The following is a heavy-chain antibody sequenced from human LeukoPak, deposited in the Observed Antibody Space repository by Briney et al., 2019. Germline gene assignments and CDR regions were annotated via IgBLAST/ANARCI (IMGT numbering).Heavy chain of an antibody. CDR2: IYYSGST. J-gene: IGHJ3*02. CDR3: ARSRYSSSWYSDRGAFDI. Sequence: PSETLSLTCTVSGGSISSSSYYWGWIRQPPGKGLEWIGSIYYSGSTYYNPSLKSRVTISVDTSKNQFSLKLSSVTAADTAVYYCARSRYSSSWYSDRGAFDIWGQGTMVTVSS. V-gene: IGHV4-39*01. D-gene: IGHD6-13*01. CDR1: GGSISSSSYY.